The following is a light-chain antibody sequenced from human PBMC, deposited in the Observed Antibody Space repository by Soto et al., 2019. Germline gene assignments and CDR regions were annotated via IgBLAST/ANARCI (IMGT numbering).Light chain of an antibody. CDR3: QQYNDWPLT. Sequence: DIQMTQSPSSLSASVGDRVTITFRASQSISSYLNWYQQKPGKAPKLLIYAASSLQSGVPSRFSGSGSETEFTLTISSLQSEDFALYYCQQYNDWPLTFGQGTKVDIK. V-gene: IGKV1-39*01. CDR2: AAS. CDR1: QSISSY. J-gene: IGKJ1*01.